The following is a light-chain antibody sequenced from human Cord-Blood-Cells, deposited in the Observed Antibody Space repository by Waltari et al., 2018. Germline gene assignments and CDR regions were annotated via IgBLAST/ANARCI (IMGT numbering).Light chain of an antibody. Sequence: ESVLTQSPGTLSLSRGERATLPCRASQSVSSSYLAWYQQKPGQAPRLLIYGASSRATGIPDRFSGSGSGTDFTLTISRLEPEDFAVYYCQQYGSSPLTFGQGTKVEIK. CDR1: QSVSSSY. V-gene: IGKV3-20*01. CDR3: QQYGSSPLT. J-gene: IGKJ1*01. CDR2: GAS.